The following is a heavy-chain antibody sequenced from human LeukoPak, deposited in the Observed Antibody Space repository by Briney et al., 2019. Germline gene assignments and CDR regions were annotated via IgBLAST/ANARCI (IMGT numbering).Heavy chain of an antibody. CDR2: INHSGST. CDR1: GGSISSSSYY. Sequence: SETLSLTCTVSGGSISSSSYYWGWIRQPPGKGLEWIGEINHSGSTNYNPSLKSRVTISVDTSKNQFSLKLSSVTAADTAVYYCARGRKIVVPAALTYYYYYYMDVWGKGTTVTVSS. D-gene: IGHD2-2*01. CDR3: ARGRKIVVPAALTYYYYYYMDV. V-gene: IGHV4-39*07. J-gene: IGHJ6*03.